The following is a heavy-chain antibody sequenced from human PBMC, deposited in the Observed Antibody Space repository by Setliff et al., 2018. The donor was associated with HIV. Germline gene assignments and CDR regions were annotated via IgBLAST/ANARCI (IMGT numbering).Heavy chain of an antibody. CDR3: ARRGNYYASAFDY. V-gene: IGHV1-18*01. CDR2: ISPYNGHT. Sequence: VASVKVSCKASGYTFKTYGISWVRQAPGHGLEWMGWISPYNGHTNYAQNFQGRVTMTIDTSTSRAYMELRSLRSDDTAVYYCARRGNYYASAFDYWGQGTLVTVS. J-gene: IGHJ4*02. CDR1: GYTFKTYG. D-gene: IGHD3-10*01.